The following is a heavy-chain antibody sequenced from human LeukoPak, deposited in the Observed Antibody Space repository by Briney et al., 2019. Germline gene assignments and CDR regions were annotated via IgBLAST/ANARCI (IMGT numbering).Heavy chain of an antibody. D-gene: IGHD2-15*01. J-gene: IGHJ4*02. CDR2: IYYSGST. CDR3: AKQLGYCSDGSCYFPY. V-gene: IGHV4-39*01. Sequence: SETLSLTCTVSGGSISSSSYYWGWIRQPPGKGLEWIGSIYYSGSTYYNPSLKSRVTISVDTSKNQFSLKLSSVTAADTAVYYCAKQLGYCSDGSCYFPYWGQGTLVTVS. CDR1: GGSISSSSYY.